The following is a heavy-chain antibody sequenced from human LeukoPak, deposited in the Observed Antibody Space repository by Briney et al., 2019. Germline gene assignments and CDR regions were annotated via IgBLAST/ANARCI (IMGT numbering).Heavy chain of an antibody. D-gene: IGHD4-11*01. J-gene: IGHJ4*02. CDR2: IKSDGSNT. V-gene: IGHV3-74*01. CDR1: GFTFSSYW. CDR3: ARAHPGDYSDFQFDY. Sequence: QPGGSLRLSCAASGFTFSSYWMHWVRQAPGKGLVWVSRIKSDGSNTNYADSVKGRFTISRDNAKNTLHLQMNSLRAEDTAVYYCARAHPGDYSDFQFDYWGQGTLVTVSS.